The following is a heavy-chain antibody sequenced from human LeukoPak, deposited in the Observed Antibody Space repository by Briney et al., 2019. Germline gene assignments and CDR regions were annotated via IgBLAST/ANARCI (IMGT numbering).Heavy chain of an antibody. CDR3: ARAPYYPYYDSSGTRWFDP. J-gene: IGHJ5*02. D-gene: IGHD3-22*01. Sequence: SETLSLTCAVSGGSISSSNWWSWVRQPPGKGLEWIGEIYHSGSTNYNPSLKSRVTISVDTSKNQFSLKLSSVTAADTAVYYCARAPYYPYYDSSGTRWFDPWGQGTLVTVSS. V-gene: IGHV4-4*02. CDR1: GGSISSSNW. CDR2: IYHSGST.